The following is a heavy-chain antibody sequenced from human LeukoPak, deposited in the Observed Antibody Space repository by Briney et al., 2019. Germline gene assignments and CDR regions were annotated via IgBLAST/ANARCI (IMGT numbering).Heavy chain of an antibody. J-gene: IGHJ4*02. CDR2: IYHSGST. CDR1: GGSISSGYY. CDR3: ATRNLYSSSLDY. Sequence: SQTLSLACTVSGGSISSGYYWGWIRQPPGKGLEWIGSIYHSGSTYYNPSLKSRVTISVDTSKNQFSLKLSSVTAADTAVYYCATRNLYSSSLDYWGQGTLVTVSS. D-gene: IGHD6-13*01. V-gene: IGHV4-38-2*02.